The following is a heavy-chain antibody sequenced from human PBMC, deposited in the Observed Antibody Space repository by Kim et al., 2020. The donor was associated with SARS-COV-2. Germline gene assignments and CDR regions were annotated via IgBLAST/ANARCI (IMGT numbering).Heavy chain of an antibody. CDR2: IYHSGST. J-gene: IGHJ5*02. D-gene: IGHD6-19*01. V-gene: IGHV4-4*02. CDR1: GGSISSSNW. CDR3: ARGGNRAVAGNLGARRCNWFDP. Sequence: SETLSLTCAVSGGSISSSNWWSWVRQPPGKGLEWIGEIYHSGSTNYNPSLKSRVTISVDKSKNQFSLKLSSVTAADTAVYYCARGGNRAVAGNLGARRCNWFDPWGQGTLVTVSS.